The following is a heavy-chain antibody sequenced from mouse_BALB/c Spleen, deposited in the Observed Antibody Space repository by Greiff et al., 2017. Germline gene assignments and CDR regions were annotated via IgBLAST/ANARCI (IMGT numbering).Heavy chain of an antibody. CDR1: GYTFTDYW. Sequence: VQLQQPGAELVMPGASVKMSCKASGYTFTDYWMHWVKQRPGQGLEWIGAIDTSDSYTSYNQKFKGKATLTVDESSSTAYMQLSSLTSEDSAVYYCARYYYGFLDYWGQGTTLTVSS. J-gene: IGHJ2*01. D-gene: IGHD1-2*01. V-gene: IGHV1-69*01. CDR3: ARYYYGFLDY. CDR2: IDTSDSYT.